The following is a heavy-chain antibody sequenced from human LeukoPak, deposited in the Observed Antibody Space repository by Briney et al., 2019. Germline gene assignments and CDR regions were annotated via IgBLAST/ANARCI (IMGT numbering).Heavy chain of an antibody. D-gene: IGHD2-15*01. V-gene: IGHV4-39*01. Sequence: SETLSLTCPVSGGSVSSSSYYWGWIRQPPGKGLEWIGTIYYSGSTYYNPSLKSRVTISVDTSKNQFSLKPTSVTAADTAVYYCASRLCSGGSCFPHYFDYWGQGTLVTVSS. CDR2: IYYSGST. CDR1: GGSVSSSSYY. J-gene: IGHJ4*02. CDR3: ASRLCSGGSCFPHYFDY.